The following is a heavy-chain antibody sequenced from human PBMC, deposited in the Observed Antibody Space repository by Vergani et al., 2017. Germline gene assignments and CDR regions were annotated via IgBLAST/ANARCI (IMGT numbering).Heavy chain of an antibody. J-gene: IGHJ3*02. V-gene: IGHV1-24*01. CDR2: FDPEDGET. D-gene: IGHD3-16*02. CDR3: ATPSQYDYIWGSYRYTYAFDI. CDR1: GYTLTELS. Sequence: QVQLVQSGAEVKKPGASVKASCKVSGYTLTELSMHWVRQAPGKGLEWMGGFDPEDGETIYAQKFQGRVTMTEDTSTDTAYMELSSLRSEDTAVYYCATPSQYDYIWGSYRYTYAFDIWGQGTMVTVSS.